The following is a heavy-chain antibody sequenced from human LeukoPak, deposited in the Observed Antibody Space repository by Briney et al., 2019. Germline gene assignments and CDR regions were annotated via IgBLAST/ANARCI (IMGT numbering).Heavy chain of an antibody. Sequence: GGSLRLSCAASGFTFSAYAMHWVRQTPGEGLEWVAVIWFDGRNQYYGDSVKGRFTISSDTSKNTLYLQMNSLRAEDTAVYYCARDLSPVVRASPMGYWGQGTLVTVSS. D-gene: IGHD3-10*01. J-gene: IGHJ4*02. CDR1: GFTFSAYA. V-gene: IGHV3-33*01. CDR3: ARDLSPVVRASPMGY. CDR2: IWFDGRNQ.